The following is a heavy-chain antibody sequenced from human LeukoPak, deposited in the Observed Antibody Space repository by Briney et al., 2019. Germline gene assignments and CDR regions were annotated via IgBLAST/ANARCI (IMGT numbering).Heavy chain of an antibody. CDR3: AREAYYDFWSGYYKLGYFDL. CDR2: IYYSGST. Sequence: PSETLSLTCTVSGGSISSSSYYWGWIRQPPGKGLEWIGSIYYSGSTYYNPSLKSRVTISVDTSKNQFSLKLGSVTAADTAVYYCAREAYYDFWSGYYKLGYFDLWGRGTLVTVSS. V-gene: IGHV4-39*07. D-gene: IGHD3-3*01. CDR1: GGSISSSSYY. J-gene: IGHJ2*01.